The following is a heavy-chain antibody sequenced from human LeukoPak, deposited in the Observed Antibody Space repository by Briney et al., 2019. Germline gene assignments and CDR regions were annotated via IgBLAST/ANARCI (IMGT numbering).Heavy chain of an antibody. CDR1: GYTFTSYG. V-gene: IGHV1-69*13. J-gene: IGHJ4*02. D-gene: IGHD3-22*01. CDR2: IIPIFGTA. CDR3: ARGGGLDYYDSSGYYYG. Sequence: ASVKVSCKASGYTFTSYGISWVRQAPGQGLEWMGGIIPIFGTANYAQKFQGRVTITADESTSTAYMELSSLRSEDTAVYYCARGGGLDYYDSSGYYYGWGQGTLVTVSS.